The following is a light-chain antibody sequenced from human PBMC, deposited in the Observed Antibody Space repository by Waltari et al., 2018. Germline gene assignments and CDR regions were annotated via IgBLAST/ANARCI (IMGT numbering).Light chain of an antibody. CDR1: SSNGGGYNY. Sequence: QSALAQPRSVSGSPGQSVTISCTGSSSNGGGYNYVSWYQQYPGQAPKLMLYDVNKRPSGVPHRFSGSKSGDTASLTTSGLQAEDEDDYYCCSYAGSYTYVFGTGTKVTV. J-gene: IGLJ1*01. CDR3: CSYAGSYTYV. V-gene: IGLV2-11*01. CDR2: DVN.